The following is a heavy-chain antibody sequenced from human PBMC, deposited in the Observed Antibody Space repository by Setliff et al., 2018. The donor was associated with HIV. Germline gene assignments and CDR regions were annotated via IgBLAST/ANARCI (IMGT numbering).Heavy chain of an antibody. CDR1: GASISSGT. CDR3: ASFFVTTVTNQDY. J-gene: IGHJ4*02. D-gene: IGHD4-17*01. V-gene: IGHV4-59*12. Sequence: SETLSLTCNVSGASISSGTWSWVRQPPGKGLQWIGFIHHSSITNYNPSLSSRVTVSLDTSKNQFSLKLSSVTAADTAVYYCASFFVTTVTNQDYWGQGTPVTVSS. CDR2: IHHSSIT.